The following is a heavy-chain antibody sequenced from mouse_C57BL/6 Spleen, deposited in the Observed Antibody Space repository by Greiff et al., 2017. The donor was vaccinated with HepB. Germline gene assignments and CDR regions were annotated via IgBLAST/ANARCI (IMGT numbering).Heavy chain of an antibody. V-gene: IGHV1-54*01. CDR2: INPGSGGT. CDR3: ARSIIYYYGSSYDY. D-gene: IGHD1-1*01. Sequence: QVQLQQSGAELVRPGTSVKVSCKASGYAFTNYLIEWVKQRPGQGLEWIGVINPGSGGTNYNEKFKGKATLTADKSSSTAYMQLSSLTSEDSAVYFCARSIIYYYGSSYDYWGQGTTLTVSS. J-gene: IGHJ2*01. CDR1: GYAFTNYL.